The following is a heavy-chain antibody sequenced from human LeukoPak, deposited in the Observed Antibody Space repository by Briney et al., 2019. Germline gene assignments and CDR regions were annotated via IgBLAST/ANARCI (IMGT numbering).Heavy chain of an antibody. CDR2: FNSDGSST. J-gene: IGHJ4*02. Sequence: GGSLRLSCAASGFTFSSYWMHWVRQVPGKGLVWVSRFNSDGSSTRYADSVKGRFTISRDNARNTLYLQMASLRAEDTAVYYCARGDYYVSGSFDYWGQGTLVTVSS. D-gene: IGHD3-10*01. V-gene: IGHV3-74*01. CDR1: GFTFSSYW. CDR3: ARGDYYVSGSFDY.